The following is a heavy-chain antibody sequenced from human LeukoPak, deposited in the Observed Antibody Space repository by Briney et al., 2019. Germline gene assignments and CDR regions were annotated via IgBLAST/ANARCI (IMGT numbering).Heavy chain of an antibody. CDR2: INPNSGDT. J-gene: IGHJ4*02. CDR3: ARSFWSGYYTGTEY. V-gene: IGHV1-2*02. Sequence: ASVKVSCKASGYTFTGYYIHWVRQAPGQGLEWMGWINPNSGDTNHAQRFQGRVTMTRDTSISTAYMELTSLRSDDTAIYYCARSFWSGYYTGTEYWGQGTLVTVSS. CDR1: GYTFTGYY. D-gene: IGHD3-3*01.